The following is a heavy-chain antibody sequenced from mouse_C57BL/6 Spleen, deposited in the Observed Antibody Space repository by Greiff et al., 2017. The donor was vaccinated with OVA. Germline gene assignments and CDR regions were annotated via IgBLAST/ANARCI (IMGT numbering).Heavy chain of an antibody. J-gene: IGHJ1*03. CDR1: GFTFSSYG. Sequence: EVQVVESGGDLVKPGGSLKLSCAASGFTFSSYGMSWVRQTPDKRLEWVATISSGGSYTYYPDSVKGRFTISRDNAKNTLYLQMSSLKSEDTAMYYCARERDYDEDLYWYFDVWGTGTTVTVSS. CDR3: ARERDYDEDLYWYFDV. V-gene: IGHV5-6*01. CDR2: ISSGGSYT. D-gene: IGHD2-4*01.